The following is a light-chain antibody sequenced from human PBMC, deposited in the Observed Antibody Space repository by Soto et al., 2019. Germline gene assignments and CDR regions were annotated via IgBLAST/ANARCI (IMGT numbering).Light chain of an antibody. Sequence: QSVLTQPPSVSAAPGQKVTISCSGSSSNIGSAYVSWYQQLPGTAPKFLIYDNNKRPSGIPDRFSGSKSGTSATLDITGLPDWGEAEYYCATLDTSLYSFVFGGGTKLTVL. CDR3: ATLDTSLYSFV. CDR1: SSNIGSAY. CDR2: DNN. J-gene: IGLJ2*01. V-gene: IGLV1-51*01.